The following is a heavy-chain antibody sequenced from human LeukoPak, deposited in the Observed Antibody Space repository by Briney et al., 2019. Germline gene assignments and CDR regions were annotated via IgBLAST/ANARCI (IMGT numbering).Heavy chain of an antibody. J-gene: IGHJ5*02. CDR1: GGSFSGYY. CDR2: INHSGST. V-gene: IGHV4-34*01. D-gene: IGHD3-10*01. Sequence: TPSETLSLTCAVYGGSFSGYYWSWIRQPPGKGLEWIGEINHSGSTNYNPSLKSRVTVSVDTSKNQFSLKLSSVTAADTAVYYCARVRHLSPRGPKNRDWFDPWGQGTLVTVSS. CDR3: ARVRHLSPRGPKNRDWFDP.